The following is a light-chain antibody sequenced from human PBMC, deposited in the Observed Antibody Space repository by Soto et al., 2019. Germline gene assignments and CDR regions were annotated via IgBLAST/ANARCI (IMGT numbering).Light chain of an antibody. Sequence: QSALTQPASVSASPGQSITISCTGTTSDIGGYNFVSWYQQHPGKAPKLMIYDVSYRPSGVSNRFSGSKSGNTASLTISGLQPEDEADYYCSSYTPPVSLYVFGTGTKVTV. J-gene: IGLJ1*01. CDR1: TSDIGGYNF. V-gene: IGLV2-14*03. CDR3: SSYTPPVSLYV. CDR2: DVS.